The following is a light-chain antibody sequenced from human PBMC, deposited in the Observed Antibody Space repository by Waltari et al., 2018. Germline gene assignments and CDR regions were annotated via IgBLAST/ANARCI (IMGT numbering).Light chain of an antibody. V-gene: IGKV3-15*01. J-gene: IGKJ1*01. Sequence: ETVVTQSPATLSMSPGERATLSCRTSQSIGSSLAWYQQRPGQAPRLLIYRASTRATGIPDRFSGSGSETEFTLTIGSLQSEDVAVYYCQQYNNWPPWTFGQGTKVEIK. CDR1: QSIGSS. CDR2: RAS. CDR3: QQYNNWPPWT.